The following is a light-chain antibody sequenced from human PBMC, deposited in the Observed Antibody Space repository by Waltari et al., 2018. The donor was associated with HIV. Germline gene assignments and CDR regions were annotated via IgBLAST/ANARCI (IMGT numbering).Light chain of an antibody. CDR2: AAS. CDR1: QSVSGN. CDR3: QQNIHWPPYT. V-gene: IGKV3-15*01. Sequence: ETVLTQSPVTLSVSPGARVTLSCRASQSVSGNLVWYQQKPGQAPRLLIYAASSRATDIPARFSGSGSGTDYTLTISNLQSEDSAVYYCQQNIHWPPYTFGQGTKLEIK. J-gene: IGKJ2*01.